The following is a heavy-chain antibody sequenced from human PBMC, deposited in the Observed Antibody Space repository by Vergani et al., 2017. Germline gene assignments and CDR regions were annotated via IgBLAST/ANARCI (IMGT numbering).Heavy chain of an antibody. CDR2: INWNGGNT. CDR3: AKVGRSEVAGTFGAFDI. V-gene: IGHV3-20*04. Sequence: EVQLVESGGGVERPGGSLRLSCAASGFTFDDFGMTWVRQSPGKGLEWVSLINWNGGNTLYADSVKGRFTISRDNARNSLYLQMSNLTTEDTAVYYCAKVGRSEVAGTFGAFDIWGQGTMVTVSS. D-gene: IGHD6-19*01. J-gene: IGHJ3*02. CDR1: GFTFDDFG.